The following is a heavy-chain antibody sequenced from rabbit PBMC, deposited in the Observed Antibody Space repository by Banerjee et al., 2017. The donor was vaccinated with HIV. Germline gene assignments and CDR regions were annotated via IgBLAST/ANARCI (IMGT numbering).Heavy chain of an antibody. CDR3: ARDLAGVIGWNFNL. D-gene: IGHD4-1*01. V-gene: IGHV1S45*01. J-gene: IGHJ4*01. CDR1: GFSFSSTYW. Sequence: QEQLEESGGGLVQPEGSLTLTCTASGFSFSSTYWICWVRQAPGKGLEWIGCINTGSSGSTYYASWAKGRFTISKTSSTTVTLQMTSLTAADTATYLCARDLAGVIGWNFNLWGPGTLVTVS. CDR2: INTGSSGST.